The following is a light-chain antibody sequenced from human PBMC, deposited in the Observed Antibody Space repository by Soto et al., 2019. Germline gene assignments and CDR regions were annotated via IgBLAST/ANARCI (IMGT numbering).Light chain of an antibody. CDR3: QTWGTGTWV. CDR1: SGHSSYA. V-gene: IGLV4-69*01. Sequence: QSVLTQSPFASASLGASVKLTCTLSSGHSSYAIAWHQQQPEKGPRYLMTLNSDGSHSKGDGIPDRFSGSSSGAERYLTISSLQSEDEADYYCQTWGTGTWVFGGGTQLTVL. J-gene: IGLJ3*02. CDR2: LNSDGSH.